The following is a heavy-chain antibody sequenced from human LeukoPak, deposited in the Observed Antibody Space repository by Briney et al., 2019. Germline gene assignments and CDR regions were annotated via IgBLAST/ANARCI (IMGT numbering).Heavy chain of an antibody. CDR1: GGSISSGYY. Sequence: KPSETLSLTCTVSGGSISSGYYWGWIRQPPGKGLEWIGFIYHRGSTYYNPSLKSRVTISVDTSKNQFSLKLSSVTAAGTGVYSVATITTYYYDSTGALVGAFDIWGQGKMVTVSS. J-gene: IGHJ3*02. CDR2: IYHRGST. CDR3: ATITTYYYDSTGALVGAFDI. V-gene: IGHV4-38-2*02. D-gene: IGHD3-22*01.